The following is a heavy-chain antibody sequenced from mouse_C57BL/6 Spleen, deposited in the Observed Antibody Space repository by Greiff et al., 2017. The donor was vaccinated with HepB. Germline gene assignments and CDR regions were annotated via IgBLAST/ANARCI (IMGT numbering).Heavy chain of an antibody. V-gene: IGHV5-4*01. CDR2: ISDGGSYT. J-gene: IGHJ4*01. CDR1: GFTFSSYA. D-gene: IGHD1-1*01. CDR3: AREATVVPYYYAMDY. Sequence: EVQGVESGGGLVKPGGSLKLSCAASGFTFSSYAMSWVRQTPEKRLEWVATISDGGSYTYYPDNVKGRFTISRDNAKNNLYLQMSHLKSEDTAMYYCAREATVVPYYYAMDYWGQGTSVTVSS.